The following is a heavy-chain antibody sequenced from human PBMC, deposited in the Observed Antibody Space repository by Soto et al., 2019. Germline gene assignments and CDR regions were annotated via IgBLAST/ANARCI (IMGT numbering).Heavy chain of an antibody. CDR1: GGTFSSYA. D-gene: IGHD6-6*01. CDR2: IIPIFGTA. V-gene: IGHV1-69*06. CDR3: ASQVYSSSAKGYYFDY. Sequence: ASVKVSCKASGGTFSSYAISWVLQAPGQGLEWMGGIIPIFGTANYAQKFQGRVTITADKSTSTAYMELSSLRSEDTAVYYCASQVYSSSAKGYYFDYWGQGTLVTVSS. J-gene: IGHJ4*02.